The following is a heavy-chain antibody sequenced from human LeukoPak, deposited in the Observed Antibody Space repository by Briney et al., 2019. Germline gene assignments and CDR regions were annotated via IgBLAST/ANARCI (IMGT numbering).Heavy chain of an antibody. D-gene: IGHD2-21*02. V-gene: IGHV4-31*03. Sequence: SETLSLTCTVSGGSISSGGYYWSWIRQHPGKGLEWIGYIYYSGSTYYNPSLKSRVTISVDTSKNQFSLKLSSVTAADTAVYYCARGIPPRNCGGDYGTPSGAFDIWGQGTMVTVSS. J-gene: IGHJ3*02. CDR3: ARGIPPRNCGGDYGTPSGAFDI. CDR1: GGSISSGGYY. CDR2: IYYSGST.